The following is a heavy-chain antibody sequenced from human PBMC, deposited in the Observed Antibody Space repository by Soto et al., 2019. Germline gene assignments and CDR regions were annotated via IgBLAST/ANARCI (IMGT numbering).Heavy chain of an antibody. D-gene: IGHD1-1*01. CDR2: IYYSGNT. CDR1: GGSISSPSYY. Sequence: SETLSLTCSVSGGSISSPSYYWGWIRQPPGKGLEWIGSIYYSGNTYYNPSLKSRVTIFVDTSRNQFSLKVNSVTAADTAVYFGARLPGITTFRRDDWGQGTLVTV. J-gene: IGHJ4*02. CDR3: ARLPGITTFRRDD. V-gene: IGHV4-39*01.